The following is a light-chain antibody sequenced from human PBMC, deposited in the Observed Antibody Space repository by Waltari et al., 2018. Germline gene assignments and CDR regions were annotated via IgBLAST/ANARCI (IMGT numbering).Light chain of an antibody. J-gene: IGKJ3*01. CDR3: QQGNSYPPT. CDR2: HTN. Sequence: DIQISQSPSSLSASVGDRVTITCRTGRGISSYLNWYQQKPGKAPKLLIYHTNSLASGVPSRFSGSGSGTEFTLTISSLQPEDFATYYCQQGNSYPPTFGPGTKLDIK. V-gene: IGKV1-17*01. CDR1: RGISSY.